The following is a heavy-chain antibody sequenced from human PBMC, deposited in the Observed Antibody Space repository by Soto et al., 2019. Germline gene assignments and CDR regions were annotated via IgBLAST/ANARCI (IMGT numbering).Heavy chain of an antibody. V-gene: IGHV4-39*01. CDR2: IYYSGNI. D-gene: IGHD1-1*01. CDR1: GGSITSSGSA. Sequence: QLQLQESGPGLVKPSETLSLTCNASGGSITSSGSAWGWIRQSPGKGLEWIGTIYYSGNIYYIPSLKSRIPISVDTSKNQISLKLSSVSAAYTAVYYCARHIHNQGFEYYFDSWGQGTLVTVSS. J-gene: IGHJ4*02. CDR3: ARHIHNQGFEYYFDS.